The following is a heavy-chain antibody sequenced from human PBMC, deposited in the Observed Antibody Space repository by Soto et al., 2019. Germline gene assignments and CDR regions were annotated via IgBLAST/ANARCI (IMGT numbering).Heavy chain of an antibody. J-gene: IGHJ6*03. CDR3: ARARLPFDYYYMDV. D-gene: IGHD5-12*01. CDR1: GYTFTGYY. V-gene: IGHV1-2*04. Sequence: ASVKVSCKASGYTFTGYYMHWVRQAPGQGLEWMGWINPNSGGTNYAQKFQGWVTMTRDTSISTAYMELSRLRSDDTAVYYCARARLPFDYYYMDVWGKGTTVTVSS. CDR2: INPNSGGT.